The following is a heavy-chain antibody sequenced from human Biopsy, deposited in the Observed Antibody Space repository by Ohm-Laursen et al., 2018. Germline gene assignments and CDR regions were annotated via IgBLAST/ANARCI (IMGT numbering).Heavy chain of an antibody. CDR1: GFTFSSHG. V-gene: IGHV3-30*18. CDR3: AKDRYNYTPIGGFSMDV. D-gene: IGHD5-18*01. J-gene: IGHJ6*02. CDR2: FSYDGINK. Sequence: SLRLSCAASGFTFSSHGMHWVRQAPGKGLEWVAHFSYDGINKHYADSVKGRFTISRDNSRDTLYLQMSSLRAEDTAVYYCAKDRYNYTPIGGFSMDVWGQGTTVTVSS.